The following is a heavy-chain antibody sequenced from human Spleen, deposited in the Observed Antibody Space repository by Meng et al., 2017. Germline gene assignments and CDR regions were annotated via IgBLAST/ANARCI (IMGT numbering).Heavy chain of an antibody. Sequence: GGSLRLSCNGSKYSFTTYWIGWVRQLPGRGLEWIGFIYPGDSDTDYRPSFQGQVTISADKSISTSYLQWSSLKASDTAISYCVRPPYNGSGTWNGMDVWGQGTPVTVSS. V-gene: IGHV5-51*01. CDR3: VRPPYNGSGTWNGMDV. CDR2: IYPGDSDT. CDR1: KYSFTTYW. J-gene: IGHJ6*02. D-gene: IGHD3-10*01.